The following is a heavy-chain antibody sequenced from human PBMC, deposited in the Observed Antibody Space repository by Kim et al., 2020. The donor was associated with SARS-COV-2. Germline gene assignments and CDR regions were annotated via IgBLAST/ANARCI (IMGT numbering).Heavy chain of an antibody. Sequence: GGSLRLSCAASGFTFSSYGMHWVRQAPGKGLEWVAVISYDGSNKYYADSVKGRFTISRDNSKNTLYLQMNSLRAEDTAVYYCAKDPGASSWQTLPDYWGQGTLVTVSS. CDR3: AKDPGASSWQTLPDY. CDR1: GFTFSSYG. V-gene: IGHV3-30*18. CDR2: ISYDGSNK. J-gene: IGHJ4*02. D-gene: IGHD6-13*01.